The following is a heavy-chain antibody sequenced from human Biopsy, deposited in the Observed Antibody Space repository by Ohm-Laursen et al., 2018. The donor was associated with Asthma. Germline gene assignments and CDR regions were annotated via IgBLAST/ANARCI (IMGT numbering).Heavy chain of an antibody. CDR3: AKRRGYSGHDNDY. J-gene: IGHJ4*02. Sequence: SLRLSCAASGFMFRSFGMHWVRQAPGKGLEWVAVISYDRNHKFYADSVKGRFTISRDNSKNTLYLQMNSLRTEDTAVYYCAKRRGYSGHDNDYWGQGTLVIVSS. D-gene: IGHD5-12*01. CDR2: ISYDRNHK. V-gene: IGHV3-30*18. CDR1: GFMFRSFG.